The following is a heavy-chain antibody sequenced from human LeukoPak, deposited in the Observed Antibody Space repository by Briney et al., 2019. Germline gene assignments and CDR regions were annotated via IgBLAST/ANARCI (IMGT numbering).Heavy chain of an antibody. CDR1: GYSFTSYW. D-gene: IGHD6-13*01. J-gene: IGHJ4*02. Sequence: GESLKISCKGSGYSFTSYWIGWVRQMSGKGLEWMGIIYPGDSDTRYSPSFQGQVTISADKSISTAYLQWSSLKASDTAMYYCARAYSSSWYELGYFDYWGQGTLVTVSS. V-gene: IGHV5-51*01. CDR3: ARAYSSSWYELGYFDY. CDR2: IYPGDSDT.